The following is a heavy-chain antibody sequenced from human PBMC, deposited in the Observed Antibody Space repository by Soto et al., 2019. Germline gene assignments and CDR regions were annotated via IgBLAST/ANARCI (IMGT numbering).Heavy chain of an antibody. Sequence: EVQLVESGGGLVKPGGSLRLSCAASGFTFSSYSMNWVRQAPGKGLEWVSSISSGSSYIYYADSVKGRFTISRDNAKNSXSLQMNSLRGEDTAVYYCARSSGGSGKLWNYYGMDVWGQGTTVTVSS. V-gene: IGHV3-21*06. J-gene: IGHJ6*02. D-gene: IGHD3-10*01. CDR1: GFTFSSYS. CDR2: ISSGSSYI. CDR3: ARSSGGSGKLWNYYGMDV.